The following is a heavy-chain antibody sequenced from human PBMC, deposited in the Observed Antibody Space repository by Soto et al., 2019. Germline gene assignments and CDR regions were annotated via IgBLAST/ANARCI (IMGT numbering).Heavy chain of an antibody. CDR1: GGSISSSRSY. CDR3: ARQAAAPGIDLWFDP. D-gene: IGHD6-13*01. J-gene: IGHJ5*02. Sequence: SETLSLTCNVSGGSISSSRSYWTWFRQPPGKELEWIANIFYAGNTYYNPSLKSRVTVSVDTSKNQFSLKLDSVTAADTAVYYCARQAAAPGIDLWFDPWGQGTLVTVSS. V-gene: IGHV4-39*01. CDR2: IFYAGNT.